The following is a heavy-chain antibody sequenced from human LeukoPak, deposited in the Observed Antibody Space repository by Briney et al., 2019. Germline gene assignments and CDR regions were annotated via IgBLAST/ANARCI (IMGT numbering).Heavy chain of an antibody. V-gene: IGHV4-34*01. CDR2: IYYSGST. CDR1: GGSFSGYY. J-gene: IGHJ3*02. Sequence: SETLSLTCAVYGGSFSGYYWSWIRQPPGKGLEWIGSIYYSGSTYYNPSLKSRVTISVDTSKNQFSLKLSSVTAADTAVYYCARHESAGDTDAFDIWGQGTMVTVSS. D-gene: IGHD3-9*01. CDR3: ARHESAGDTDAFDI.